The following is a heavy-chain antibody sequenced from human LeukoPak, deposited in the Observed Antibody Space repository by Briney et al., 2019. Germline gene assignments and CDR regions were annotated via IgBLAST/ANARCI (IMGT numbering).Heavy chain of an antibody. J-gene: IGHJ6*02. CDR2: ISGSGGST. CDR3: AKDEVAARLSYYYYYGMDV. CDR1: GFTFSSYA. Sequence: GGSLRLSCAASGFTFSSYAMSWVRQAPGKGLEWVSAISGSGGSTYYADSVKGRFTISRDNSKNTLYLQMNSLRAEDTAVYYCAKDEVAARLSYYYYYGMDVWGQGTTVIVSS. V-gene: IGHV3-23*01. D-gene: IGHD6-6*01.